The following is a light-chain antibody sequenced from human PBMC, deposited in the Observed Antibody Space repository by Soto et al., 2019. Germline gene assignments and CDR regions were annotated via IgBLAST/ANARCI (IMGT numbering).Light chain of an antibody. CDR1: SSDVGSYDY. CDR2: NVN. CDR3: GSDTSSIYV. V-gene: IGLV2-11*01. J-gene: IGLJ1*01. Sequence: SWLMHPPSMSRSPGQSVTISCTGTSSDVGSYDYVSWYQQHPGTVPKPMIYNVNTRPSGVPDRFSGSNSGNKASMTISRLQAEEEAEYYCGSDTSSIYVCGTGTK.